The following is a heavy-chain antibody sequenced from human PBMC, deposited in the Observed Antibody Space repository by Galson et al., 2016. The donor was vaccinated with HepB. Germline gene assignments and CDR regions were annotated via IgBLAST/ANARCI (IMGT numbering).Heavy chain of an antibody. CDR1: GFNFGNYV. D-gene: IGHD2-21*02. J-gene: IGHJ4*02. CDR3: AKGDCGGDCKRFDY. Sequence: SLRLSCAASGFNFGNYVMSWVRQAPGKGLEWVSSITNIGGNTYYADSVKGRFTISRDNSKNTLYLQMSSLRAEDTALYYCAKGDCGGDCKRFDYWGQGTLVTVSS. V-gene: IGHV3-23*01. CDR2: ITNIGGNT.